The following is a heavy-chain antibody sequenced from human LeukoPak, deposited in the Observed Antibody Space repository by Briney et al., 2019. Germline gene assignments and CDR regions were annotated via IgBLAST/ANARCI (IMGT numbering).Heavy chain of an antibody. J-gene: IGHJ4*02. V-gene: IGHV4-59*01. CDR3: ARGSSGYYPSFDY. CDR1: GGSISSYY. CDR2: IYYSGST. Sequence: PSGTLSLTCAVSGGSISSYYWSWIRQPPGKGLEWIGYIYYSGSTNYNPSLKSRVTISVDTSKNQFSLKLSSVTAADTAVYYCARGSSGYYPSFDYWGQGTLVTVSS. D-gene: IGHD3-22*01.